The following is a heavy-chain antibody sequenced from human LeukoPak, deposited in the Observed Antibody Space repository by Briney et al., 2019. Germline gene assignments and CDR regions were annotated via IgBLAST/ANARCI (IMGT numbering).Heavy chain of an antibody. J-gene: IGHJ5*02. V-gene: IGHV1-24*01. CDR2: FDPEDGET. Sequence: ASVKVSCKVSGYTLIELSMHWVRQAPGKGLEWMGGFDPEDGETIYAQKFQGRVTMTEDTSTDTAYMELSSLRSEDTAVYYCATIPSSTTLNWFDPWGQGTLVTVSS. CDR1: GYTLIELS. CDR3: ATIPSSTTLNWFDP. D-gene: IGHD1-1*01.